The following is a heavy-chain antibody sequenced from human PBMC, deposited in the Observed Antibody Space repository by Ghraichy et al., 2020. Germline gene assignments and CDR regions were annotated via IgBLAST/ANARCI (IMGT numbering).Heavy chain of an antibody. CDR2: IKTKTKGETT. Sequence: GGSLRLSCAASGFTFSNAWMTWVRQAPGKGLDWVGRIKTKTKGETTDYAAPVKGRFTISRDDSKNTVYLQMNSLKTEDTAVYYCTREDGDSGGAFDIWGHGTVVTVSS. CDR1: GFTFSNAW. CDR3: TREDGDSGGAFDI. V-gene: IGHV3-15*01. D-gene: IGHD4-17*01. J-gene: IGHJ3*02.